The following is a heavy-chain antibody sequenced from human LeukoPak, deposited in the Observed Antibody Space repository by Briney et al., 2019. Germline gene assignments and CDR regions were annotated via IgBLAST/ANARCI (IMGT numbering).Heavy chain of an antibody. CDR2: INWNGGST. Sequence: GGSLRLSCAASGFTFDDYGMSWVRQAPGKGLEWVSGINWNGGSTGYADSAKGRFTISRDNAKKSLYLQMNSLRAEDTALYYCARLDTAMVDYWGQGTLVTVSS. J-gene: IGHJ4*02. CDR3: ARLDTAMVDY. CDR1: GFTFDDYG. V-gene: IGHV3-20*04. D-gene: IGHD5-18*01.